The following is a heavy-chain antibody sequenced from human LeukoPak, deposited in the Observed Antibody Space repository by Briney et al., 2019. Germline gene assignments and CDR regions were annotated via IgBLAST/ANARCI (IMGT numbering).Heavy chain of an antibody. Sequence: PSETLSLTCAVYGEFFNDFYWSWIRQTPGKGLEWIGDINHSGSTNYNPSLKSRFIISVDTSKSQFSLKLSSVTAADTALYFCARGGTTGPHMYGFDVWGPGTTVTVSS. CDR2: INHSGST. CDR1: GEFFNDFY. D-gene: IGHD1-1*01. CDR3: ARGGTTGPHMYGFDV. V-gene: IGHV4-34*01. J-gene: IGHJ6*02.